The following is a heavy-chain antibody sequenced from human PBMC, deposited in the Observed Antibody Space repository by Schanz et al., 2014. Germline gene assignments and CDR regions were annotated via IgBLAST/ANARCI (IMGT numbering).Heavy chain of an antibody. J-gene: IGHJ3*02. V-gene: IGHV4-61*02. CDR3: ARDVGGCSSSNSCYAFEI. CDR2: IYTSGST. D-gene: IGHD2-2*01. CDR1: GGSISSGSYY. Sequence: QVQLQESGPGLVKPSQTLSLTCTVSGGSISSGSYYWSWIRQPAGKGLEWIGRIYTSGSTNYNPSLKSGVTISVNTSKTQFSRKLSSVPAADTAVYYCARDVGGCSSSNSCYAFEIWGQGTMVTVSS.